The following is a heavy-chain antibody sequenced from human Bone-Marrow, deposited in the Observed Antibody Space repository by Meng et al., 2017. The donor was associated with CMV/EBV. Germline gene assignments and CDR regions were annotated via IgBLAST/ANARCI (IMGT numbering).Heavy chain of an antibody. V-gene: IGHV1-8*01. D-gene: IGHD6-19*01. CDR2: MNPNSGNT. J-gene: IGHJ4*02. CDR3: ATGVADFEY. Sequence: HVQLVQSGAGGKKPGASVKVACKGSGYTFTSYDINSVRQAAGQGLEWMGWMNPNSGNTDYAQKFQGRVTMTRNISKSTAYMDLSSLRSEDTAVYYCATGVADFEYWGQGTLVTVSS. CDR1: GYTFTSYD.